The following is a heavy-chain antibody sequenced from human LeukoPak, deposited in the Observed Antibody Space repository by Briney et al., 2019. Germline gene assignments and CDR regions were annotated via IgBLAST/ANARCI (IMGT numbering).Heavy chain of an antibody. CDR1: GFTFVDYA. CDR2: INWNGGST. D-gene: IGHD3-22*01. Sequence: GGSLRLSCTASGFTFVDYAMSWVRQAPGKGLEWVSGINWNGGSTGYADSVKGRFTISRDNAKNSLYLQMNSLRAEDTALYYCARDPNYYDSSGYYYYFDYWGQGTLVTVSS. J-gene: IGHJ4*02. V-gene: IGHV3-20*04. CDR3: ARDPNYYDSSGYYYYFDY.